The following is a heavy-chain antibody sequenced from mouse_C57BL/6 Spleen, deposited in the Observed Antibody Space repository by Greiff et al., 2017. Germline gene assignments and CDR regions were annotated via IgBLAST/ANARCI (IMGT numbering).Heavy chain of an antibody. CDR2: IYPGDGDT. V-gene: IGHV1-82*01. CDR1: GYAFSSSW. CDR3: ARDSSKGDY. J-gene: IGHJ2*01. Sequence: QVQLQQSGPELVKPGASVKISCKASGYAFSSSWMNWVKQRPGKGLEWIGRIYPGDGDTNYNGKFKSKATLTADKSSSTAYMQLSSLTSEDSAVYFCARDSSKGDYWGQGTTLTVSS. D-gene: IGHD3-2*02.